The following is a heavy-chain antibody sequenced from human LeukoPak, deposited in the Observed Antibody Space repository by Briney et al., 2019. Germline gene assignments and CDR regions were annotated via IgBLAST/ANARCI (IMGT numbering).Heavy chain of an antibody. V-gene: IGHV3-30*02. CDR2: IRYDGSNK. D-gene: IGHD3-22*01. CDR3: AKDRSSGYSYYFDY. CDR1: GFTFRSFG. J-gene: IGHJ4*02. Sequence: PGGSLRLSCASSGFTFRSFGMHWVRQAPGKGLEWVAFIRYDGSNKYYADSVKGRFTISRDNSKNTLYLQMNSLRAEDTAVYYCAKDRSSGYSYYFDYWGQGTLVTVSS.